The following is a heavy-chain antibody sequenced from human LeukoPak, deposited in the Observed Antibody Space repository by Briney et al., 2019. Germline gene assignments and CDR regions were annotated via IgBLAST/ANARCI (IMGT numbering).Heavy chain of an antibody. CDR2: ISGSGGST. D-gene: IGHD4-17*01. J-gene: IGHJ5*02. CDR3: AKVPDYGDYRWFDP. V-gene: IGHV3-23*01. CDR1: GFTFSSYA. Sequence: PGGSLRLSCAASGFTFSSYAMGWVRQAPGKGLEWVSAISGSGGSTYYADSVKGRFTISRDNSKNTLYLKMNCLRAEDTAVYYCAKVPDYGDYRWFDPWGQGTLVTVSS.